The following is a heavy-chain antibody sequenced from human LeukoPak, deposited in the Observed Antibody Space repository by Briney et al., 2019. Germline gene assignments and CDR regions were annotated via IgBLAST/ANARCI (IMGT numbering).Heavy chain of an antibody. V-gene: IGHV1-8*03. Sequence: ASVKVPCKASGYTFTSYDINWVRQATGQGLEWMGWMNPNSGNTGYAQKFQGRVTITRNTSISTAYMELSSLRSEDTAVYYCARDSPGYSGYPENFDYRGQGTLVTVSS. J-gene: IGHJ4*02. CDR2: MNPNSGNT. CDR3: ARDSPGYSGYPENFDY. CDR1: GYTFTSYD. D-gene: IGHD5-12*01.